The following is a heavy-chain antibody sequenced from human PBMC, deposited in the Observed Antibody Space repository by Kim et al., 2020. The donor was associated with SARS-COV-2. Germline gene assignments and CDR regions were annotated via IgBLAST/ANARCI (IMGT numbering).Heavy chain of an antibody. J-gene: IGHJ1*01. V-gene: IGHV4-59*01. CDR3: ARDEMATWDYYGSGSYWGS. D-gene: IGHD3-10*01. CDR2: VDYSGRT. Sequence: SETLSLTCSIAGGSLRSYYWSWIRQFPGKGLEWIGYVDYSGRTNYNPSLKSRVNISVDTSTNQFSLKLFSVTATDTAIYYCARDEMATWDYYGSGSYWGSWGQGTRVTVSS. CDR1: GGSLRSYY.